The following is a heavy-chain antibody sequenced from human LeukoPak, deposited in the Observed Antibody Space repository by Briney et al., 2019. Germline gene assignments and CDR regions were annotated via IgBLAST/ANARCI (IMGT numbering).Heavy chain of an antibody. D-gene: IGHD2-2*01. CDR3: ARDRGYCSSTSCSLDY. J-gene: IGHJ4*02. V-gene: IGHV3-21*01. Sequence: GGSLRLSCAASGFTFSSYSMNWVRQAPGKGLEWVSSISSSSSYIYYADSVKGRFTISRDNAKNSLYLQMNSLRAEDTAVYYCARDRGYCSSTSCSLDYWGQGTLVTVSS. CDR2: ISSSSSYI. CDR1: GFTFSSYS.